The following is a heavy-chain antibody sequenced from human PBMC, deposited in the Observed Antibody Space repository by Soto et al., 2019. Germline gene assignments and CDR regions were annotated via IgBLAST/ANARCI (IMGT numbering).Heavy chain of an antibody. D-gene: IGHD1-7*01. CDR2: INHSGGT. Sequence: SETLSLTCVVYGGYFSGYSWSWIRQPPGKGLEWIGEINHSGGTNYNPSLKSRVTISVDTSKNQFSLKLSSVTAADTAVYYCARTRWGELDFDYWGQGTLVTVSS. V-gene: IGHV4-34*01. J-gene: IGHJ4*02. CDR3: ARTRWGELDFDY. CDR1: GGYFSGYS.